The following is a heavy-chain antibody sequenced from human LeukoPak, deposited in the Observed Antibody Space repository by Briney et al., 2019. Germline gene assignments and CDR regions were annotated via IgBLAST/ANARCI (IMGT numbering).Heavy chain of an antibody. CDR3: ARGKWKWGAARPHFDY. J-gene: IGHJ4*02. V-gene: IGHV1-8*03. Sequence: RRASVKVSCKASGYTFTSYYMHWVRQAPGQGLEWMGWMNPNSGNTGYAQKFQGRVTITRNTSISTAYMELSSLRSEDTAVYYCARGKWKWGAARPHFDYWGQGTLVTVSS. CDR1: GYTFTSYY. CDR2: MNPNSGNT. D-gene: IGHD6-6*01.